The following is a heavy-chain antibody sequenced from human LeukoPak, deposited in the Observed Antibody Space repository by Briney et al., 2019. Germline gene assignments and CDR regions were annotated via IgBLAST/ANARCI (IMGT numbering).Heavy chain of an antibody. CDR2: INHSGST. J-gene: IGHJ4*02. CDR1: GGSFSGYY. V-gene: IGHV4-34*01. Sequence: SETLSLTCAVYGGSFSGYYWSWIRQPPGKGLEWIGEINHSGSTNYNPSLKSRVTISVDTSKNQFSLKLSSVTAADTAVYYCQTTEGYWGQGTLVTVSS. D-gene: IGHD4-17*01. CDR3: QTTEGY.